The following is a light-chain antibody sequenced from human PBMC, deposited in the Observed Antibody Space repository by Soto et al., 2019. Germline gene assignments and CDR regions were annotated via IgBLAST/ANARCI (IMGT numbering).Light chain of an antibody. CDR3: SAYATSRASV. Sequence: QYVLAQPPSVSGSPGQSITISCTGTSGDVGAYNYVSRNQHQSGKAPNLLIHEVSSRPAGVSDRSSGAKSGNTASLTISGVQAEDEPYYYCSAYATSRASVFGTGTKVTV. J-gene: IGLJ1*01. CDR1: SGDVGAYNY. CDR2: EVS. V-gene: IGLV2-14*01.